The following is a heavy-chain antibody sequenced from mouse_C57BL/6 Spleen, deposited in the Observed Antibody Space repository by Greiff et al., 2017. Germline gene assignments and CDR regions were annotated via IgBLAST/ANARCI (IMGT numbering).Heavy chain of an antibody. CDR2: INPNYGTT. V-gene: IGHV1-39*01. CDR3: ALGDYDDYAMED. CDR1: GYSFTDYN. J-gene: IGHJ4*01. Sequence: EVKLQESGPELVKPGASVKISCKASGYSFTDYNMNWVKQSTGKSLEWIGVINPNYGTTSYNQKFKGKATLTVDPSSSTAYMQLNSLTSEDSAVYYCALGDYDDYAMEDWGQGTSVTVSS. D-gene: IGHD2-4*01.